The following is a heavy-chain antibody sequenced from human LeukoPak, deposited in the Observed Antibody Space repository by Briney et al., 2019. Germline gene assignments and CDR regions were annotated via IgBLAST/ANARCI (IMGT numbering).Heavy chain of an antibody. CDR2: IYYSGNT. V-gene: IGHV4-59*01. CDR3: ARLDQYYYYGMDV. J-gene: IGHJ6*02. Sequence: SETLSLTCTVSGGSISSYYWSWIRQPPGKGLEWIGYIYYSGNTNYNPSLKSRVTISVDTSKNQFSLKLSSVTAADTAVYYCARLDQYYYYGMDVWGQGTTVTVSS. CDR1: GGSISSYY.